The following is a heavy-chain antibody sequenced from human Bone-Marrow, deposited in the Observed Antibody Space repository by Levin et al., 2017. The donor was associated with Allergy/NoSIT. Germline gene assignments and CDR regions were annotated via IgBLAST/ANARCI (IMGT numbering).Heavy chain of an antibody. CDR2: ISTGGTTT. Sequence: GGSLRLSCTASGFTFGDYEMNWVRQALGKGPEWVSYISTGGTTTFYTDAVKGRFIVSRDNAKNAMYLLMNRLRLEDTAVYYCARDLLASAHFDSWGQGTLVTVSS. D-gene: IGHD6-6*01. J-gene: IGHJ4*02. V-gene: IGHV3-48*03. CDR1: GFTFGDYE. CDR3: ARDLLASAHFDS.